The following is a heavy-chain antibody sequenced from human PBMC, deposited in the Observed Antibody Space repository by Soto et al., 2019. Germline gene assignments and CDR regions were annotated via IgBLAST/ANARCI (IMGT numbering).Heavy chain of an antibody. Sequence: GASVKVSCKASGYTFTSYAMHWVRQAPGQRLEWMGWINAGNGNTKYSQKFQGRVTITRDTSASTAYMELSSLRSEDTAVYYCAAPTGTTDYYYGMDVWGQGTTVTVS. D-gene: IGHD1-7*01. CDR1: GYTFTSYA. CDR2: INAGNGNT. J-gene: IGHJ6*02. V-gene: IGHV1-3*01. CDR3: AAPTGTTDYYYGMDV.